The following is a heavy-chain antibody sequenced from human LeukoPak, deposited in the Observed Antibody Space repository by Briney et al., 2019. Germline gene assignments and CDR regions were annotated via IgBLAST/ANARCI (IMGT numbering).Heavy chain of an antibody. CDR3: ARAAQSSSTKDYYYMDV. V-gene: IGHV3-21*01. CDR1: GFTFSSYS. D-gene: IGHD6-6*01. Sequence: GGSLRLSCAASGFTFSSYSINWVRQAPGKGLEWVSSISSSSSYIYYADSVKGRFTISRDNAKISLYLQMNSLRAEDTAVYYCARAAQSSSTKDYYYMDVWGKGTTVTVSS. CDR2: ISSSSSYI. J-gene: IGHJ6*03.